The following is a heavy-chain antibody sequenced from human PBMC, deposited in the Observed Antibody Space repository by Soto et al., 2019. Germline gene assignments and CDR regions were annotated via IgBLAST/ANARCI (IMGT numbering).Heavy chain of an antibody. CDR2: ISAYNGNT. CDR3: AREWPYYFWSGYYPPDAFDI. Sequence: QVQLVQSGAEVKKPGASVKVSCKASGYTFTSYGISWVRQAPGQGLEWMGWISAYNGNTNYAQKLQGRVTMTTDTSTRTAYMELRSLRSDDTAVYYCAREWPYYFWSGYYPPDAFDIWGQGTMVTVSS. CDR1: GYTFTSYG. J-gene: IGHJ3*02. V-gene: IGHV1-18*04. D-gene: IGHD3-3*01.